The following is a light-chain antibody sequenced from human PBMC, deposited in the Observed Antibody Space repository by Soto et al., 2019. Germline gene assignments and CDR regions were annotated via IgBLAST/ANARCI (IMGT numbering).Light chain of an antibody. CDR1: TSNIGARYD. CDR3: QSYDRSLSGSV. CDR2: ANN. V-gene: IGLV1-40*01. J-gene: IGLJ2*01. Sequence: QSVLTQPPSVSGAPGQRVTISCTGSTSNIGARYDVHWYQHLPGTAPKLPIYANNNRPSGVPDRFSGSKSGTSASLAITGLQAEDEADYYCQSYDRSLSGSVFGGGTKLTVL.